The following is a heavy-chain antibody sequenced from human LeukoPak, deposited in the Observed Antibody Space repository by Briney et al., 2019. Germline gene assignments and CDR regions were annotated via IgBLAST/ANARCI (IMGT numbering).Heavy chain of an antibody. D-gene: IGHD1-26*01. Sequence: PGGSLRLSCAASGFTVSSNYMSWVRQAPGKGLEWVSAISGSGGSTYYADSVKGRFTISRDNSKNTLYLQMNSLRAEDTAVYYCAKESSGSLSFDHWGQGTLVTVSS. V-gene: IGHV3-23*01. J-gene: IGHJ4*02. CDR2: ISGSGGST. CDR3: AKESSGSLSFDH. CDR1: GFTVSSNY.